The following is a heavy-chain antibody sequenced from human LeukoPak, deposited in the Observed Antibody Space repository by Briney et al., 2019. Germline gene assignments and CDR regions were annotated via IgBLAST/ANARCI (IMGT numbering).Heavy chain of an antibody. Sequence: GRSLRLSCVASGFTFNNCGMHWVRQAPGKGLEWVAVISYDGSNTYYADSVKGRFTISRDISKNTLYLQMNSLRAEDTAMYFCAKEGSSTWEYFFDYWGQGTLVTVSS. CDR2: ISYDGSNT. V-gene: IGHV3-30*18. CDR3: AKEGSSTWEYFFDY. D-gene: IGHD2-2*01. CDR1: GFTFNNCG. J-gene: IGHJ4*02.